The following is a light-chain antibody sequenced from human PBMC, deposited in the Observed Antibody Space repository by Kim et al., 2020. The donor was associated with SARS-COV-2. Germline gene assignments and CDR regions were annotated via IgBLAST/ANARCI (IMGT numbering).Light chain of an antibody. CDR2: AAS. Sequence: ASVGDRVTITCRASQGISNYLAWYQQKPGKVPRLLIYAASTLQSGVPSRFSGSGSGIDFTLTISSLQPEDVATYYCQKYNSAPQTFGGGTKVDIK. J-gene: IGKJ4*01. CDR1: QGISNY. V-gene: IGKV1-27*01. CDR3: QKYNSAPQT.